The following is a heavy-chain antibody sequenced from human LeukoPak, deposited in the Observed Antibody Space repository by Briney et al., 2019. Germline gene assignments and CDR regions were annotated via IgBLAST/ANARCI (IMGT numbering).Heavy chain of an antibody. Sequence: GGSLRLSCAASGFTFSSYSMNWVRQAPGKGLEWVSSISSSSSYIYYADSVKGRFTISRDNSKNTLYLQMNSLRAEDTAVYYCARDFIVVVPAAIMGIFDYWGQGTLVTVSS. CDR1: GFTFSSYS. CDR3: ARDFIVVVPAAIMGIFDY. D-gene: IGHD2-2*01. CDR2: ISSSSSYI. V-gene: IGHV3-21*01. J-gene: IGHJ4*02.